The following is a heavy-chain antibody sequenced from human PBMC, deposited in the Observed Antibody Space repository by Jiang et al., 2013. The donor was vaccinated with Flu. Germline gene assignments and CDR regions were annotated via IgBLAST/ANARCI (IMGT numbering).Heavy chain of an antibody. CDR1: GDSISSYY. J-gene: IGHJ4*02. V-gene: IGHV4-59*01. Sequence: GSGLVKPSETLSLTCTVSGDSISSYYWSWIRQPPGKRLEWIGYVYYSGSTFFNPSLKSRVTISIDTSKNQFSLRLSSVTAADTAMYYCARAGLGLYEGIDSWGQGNPGSPSPQ. CDR3: ARAGLGLYEGIDS. CDR2: VYYSGST. D-gene: IGHD3/OR15-3a*01.